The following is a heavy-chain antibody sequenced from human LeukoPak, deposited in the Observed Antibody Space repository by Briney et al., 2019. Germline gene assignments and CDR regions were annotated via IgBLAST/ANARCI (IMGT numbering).Heavy chain of an antibody. Sequence: SETLSLTCTVSSGSIGSYYWSWIRQPPGKGLEWIGYIYYTGSTNYNPSLKSRVTISVDTSKNQFSLNLSSVTAADTAVYYCARHGPYLGRLGWFDPWGQGTLVTVSS. V-gene: IGHV4-59*08. CDR1: SGSIGSYY. CDR3: ARHGPYLGRLGWFDP. J-gene: IGHJ5*02. D-gene: IGHD1-26*01. CDR2: IYYTGST.